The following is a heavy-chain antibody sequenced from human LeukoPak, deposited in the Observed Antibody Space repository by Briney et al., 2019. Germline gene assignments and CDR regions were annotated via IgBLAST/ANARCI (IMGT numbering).Heavy chain of an antibody. J-gene: IGHJ4*02. CDR3: ARTKVGATALDY. D-gene: IGHD1-26*01. CDR1: GFTFSSYS. CDR2: ISSSSSYT. Sequence: GGSLRLSCAASGFTFSSYSMNWVRQAPGKGLEWVSSISSSSSYTYYADSVKGRFTISRDNAKNSLYLQMNSLRAEDTAVYYCARTKVGATALDYWGQGTLVTVSS. V-gene: IGHV3-21*01.